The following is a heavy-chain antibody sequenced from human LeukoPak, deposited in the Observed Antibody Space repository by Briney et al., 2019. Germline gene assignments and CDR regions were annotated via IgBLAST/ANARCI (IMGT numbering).Heavy chain of an antibody. Sequence: GGSLRLSCATSGITFSSYTMHWVRQAPGKGLEWVAFIRYDGSNKYYADSVKGRFTISRDNSKNTLYLQMNSLRAEDTAVYYCAKDPPHYYDSAGFGYWGQGTLVTVSS. D-gene: IGHD3-22*01. CDR1: GITFSSYT. CDR3: AKDPPHYYDSAGFGY. CDR2: IRYDGSNK. V-gene: IGHV3-30*02. J-gene: IGHJ4*02.